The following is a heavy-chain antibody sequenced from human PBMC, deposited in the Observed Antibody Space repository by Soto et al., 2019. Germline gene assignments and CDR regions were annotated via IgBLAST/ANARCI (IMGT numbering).Heavy chain of an antibody. V-gene: IGHV4-30-4*01. Sequence: SETLSLTCTVSGDSISKGSYYWSWIRQTPGKGLEWIGNINYSGSLYYNPSLKSRLSISVDTSRNQLSLGLKSVTAADTAVYFCARARSVHPLAAGTTFPPGFDVCGRGTMVTGSS. D-gene: IGHD4-17*01. CDR3: ARARSVHPLAAGTTFPPGFDV. CDR1: GDSISKGSYY. CDR2: INYSGSL. J-gene: IGHJ3*01.